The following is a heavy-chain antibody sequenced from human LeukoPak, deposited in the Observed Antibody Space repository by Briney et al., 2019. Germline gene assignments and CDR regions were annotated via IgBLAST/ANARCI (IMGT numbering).Heavy chain of an antibody. V-gene: IGHV1-18*01. Sequence: ASVTVSCTASGYTFTSYGISWVRQAPGQGLEWMGWISAYNGNTNYAQKLQGRVTMTTDTSTSTAYMELRSLRSDDTAVYYCARDAVAGTTGNWFDPWGQGTLVTVSS. CDR1: GYTFTSYG. CDR2: ISAYNGNT. J-gene: IGHJ5*02. D-gene: IGHD6-19*01. CDR3: ARDAVAGTTGNWFDP.